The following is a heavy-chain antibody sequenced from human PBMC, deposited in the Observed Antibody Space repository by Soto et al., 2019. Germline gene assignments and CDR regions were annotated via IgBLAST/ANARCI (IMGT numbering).Heavy chain of an antibody. J-gene: IGHJ2*01. V-gene: IGHV1-8*01. CDR1: GYTFTSYD. CDR3: ASGGIAAATTTYYWYFDL. CDR2: MNPNSGNT. D-gene: IGHD6-13*01. Sequence: ASVKVSCKASGYTFTSYDINCVRQATGQGIEWMGWMNPNSGNTAYAQKYQGRVTMTRNTSISTDYMELSSLRSDDTAVYYFASGGIAAATTTYYWYFDLWGRGTLVTVSS.